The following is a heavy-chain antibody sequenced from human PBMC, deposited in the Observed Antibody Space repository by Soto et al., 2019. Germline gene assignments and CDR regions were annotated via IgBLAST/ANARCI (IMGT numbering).Heavy chain of an antibody. CDR1: GFTFSSYW. CDR3: ARSAAPDY. V-gene: IGHV3-74*01. J-gene: IGHJ4*02. Sequence: GGSMRLSCAASGFTFSSYWMNWVRQGPGKGLVWVSRINTDGSSTNYADSVKGRFTISRDNAKNTVYLQMNSLRAEDTAVYYCARSAAPDYWGQGTLVTVSS. CDR2: INTDGSST. D-gene: IGHD6-13*01.